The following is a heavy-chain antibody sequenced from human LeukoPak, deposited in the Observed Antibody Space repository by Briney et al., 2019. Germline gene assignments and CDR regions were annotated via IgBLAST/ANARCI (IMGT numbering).Heavy chain of an antibody. D-gene: IGHD4-17*01. CDR3: ARALMTTGIDY. J-gene: IGHJ4*02. V-gene: IGHV3-74*01. CDR1: GFTFSSYW. Sequence: GGSLRLSCAASGFTFSSYWMHWVRQAPGKGLVWVSRINSDGSSTYYADSVKGRFTISRDNSKNTLYLQMNSLRAEDTAVYYCARALMTTGIDYWGQGTLVTVSS. CDR2: INSDGSST.